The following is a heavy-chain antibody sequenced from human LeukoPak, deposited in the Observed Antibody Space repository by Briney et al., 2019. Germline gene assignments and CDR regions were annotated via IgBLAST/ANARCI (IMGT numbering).Heavy chain of an antibody. CDR1: GFTFSSYE. V-gene: IGHV3-48*03. D-gene: IGHD4-23*01. J-gene: IGHJ6*02. Sequence: PGGSLRLSCAASGFTFSSYEMNWVRQAPGKGLEWVSYISTSGSTIYYADSVKGRFTISRDNAKNSLYLQLNGLRAEDTAVYYCARDSGNLVPYGMDVWGQGTTVTVSS. CDR3: ARDSGNLVPYGMDV. CDR2: ISTSGSTI.